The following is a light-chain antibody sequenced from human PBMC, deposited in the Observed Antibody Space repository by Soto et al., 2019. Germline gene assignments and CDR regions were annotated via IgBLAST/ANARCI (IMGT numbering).Light chain of an antibody. CDR2: VGTGGIVG. Sequence: QPVLTQPPSASASLGASVTLTCTLSSGYNNYRVDWYQQRPGKGPRFVMRVGTGGIVGSKGDGIPDRFSVLGSGLNRYLTIKNIQEEDESDDHCGADHGRGSNVVFGGGTKLTVL. J-gene: IGLJ2*01. CDR1: SGYNNYR. CDR3: GADHGRGSNVV. V-gene: IGLV9-49*01.